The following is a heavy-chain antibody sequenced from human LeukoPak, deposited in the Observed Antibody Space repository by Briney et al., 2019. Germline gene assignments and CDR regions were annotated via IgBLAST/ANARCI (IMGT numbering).Heavy chain of an antibody. J-gene: IGHJ4*02. V-gene: IGHV3-23*01. CDR3: AKDLGVAV. CDR2: ITNTGGST. Sequence: GGSLRLSCAAYGFTFSNSAMSWVRQAPGKGLEYVSGITNTGGSTYYTDSVKGRFTISRDNSKKTLHLQMNSLRAEDTAVYYCAKDLGVAVWGQGTLVTVSS. D-gene: IGHD2-8*01. CDR1: GFTFSNSA.